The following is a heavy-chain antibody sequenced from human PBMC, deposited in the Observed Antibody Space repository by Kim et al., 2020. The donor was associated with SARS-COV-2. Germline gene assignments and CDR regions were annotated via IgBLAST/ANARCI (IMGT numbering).Heavy chain of an antibody. Sequence: YAAHVKGRFTISRDNAKNSLYLKMNCRRAEDTAVYYCARDRDIVATYAFDIWGQGTMVTVSS. D-gene: IGHD5-12*01. V-gene: IGHV3-11*05. CDR3: ARDRDIVATYAFDI. J-gene: IGHJ3*02.